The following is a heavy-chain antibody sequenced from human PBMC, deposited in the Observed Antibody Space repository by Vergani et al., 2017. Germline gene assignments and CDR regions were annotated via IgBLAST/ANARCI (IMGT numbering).Heavy chain of an antibody. V-gene: IGHV1-69*13. D-gene: IGHD4-11*01. J-gene: IGHJ6*02. CDR3: KGDYAQTTDLGSYYYYGMDV. CDR2: IIPIFGTA. CDR1: GGTFSSYA. Sequence: QVQLVQSGAEVKKPGSSVKVSCKASGGTFSSYAISWVRQAPGQGLEWMGRIIPIFGTANYAQKFQGRVTITADESTSTAYMELSSLRSEDTAVYYCKGDYAQTTDLGSYYYYGMDVWGQGTTVTVSS.